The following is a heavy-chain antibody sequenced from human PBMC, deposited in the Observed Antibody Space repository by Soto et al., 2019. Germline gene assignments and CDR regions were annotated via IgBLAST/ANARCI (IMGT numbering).Heavy chain of an antibody. V-gene: IGHV3-30*18. J-gene: IGHJ4*02. CDR3: AKDLVGATGMDY. D-gene: IGHD1-26*01. Sequence: QVQLVESGGGVVQPGRSLRLSCAASRFTFSSYGMHWVRQAPGKGLEWVAVISYDGSNKYYADSVKGRFTISRDNSKNTLYLQMNSLRAEDTAVYYCAKDLVGATGMDYWGQGTLVTVSS. CDR1: RFTFSSYG. CDR2: ISYDGSNK.